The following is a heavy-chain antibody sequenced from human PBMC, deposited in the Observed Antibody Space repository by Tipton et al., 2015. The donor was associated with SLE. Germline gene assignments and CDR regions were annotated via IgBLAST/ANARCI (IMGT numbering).Heavy chain of an antibody. J-gene: IGHJ6*03. CDR3: ARGYQLPLGPYYYYYMDV. D-gene: IGHD2-2*01. V-gene: IGHV4-59*11. CDR2: IYENGRT. Sequence: TLSLTCTVSGGSISHRYWSWVRQPPGKGLEWIGYIYENGRTNYNPSLKSRVFMSMDTSKNQFSLRLNSVTAADTAVYYCARGYQLPLGPYYYYYMDVWGKGTTVTVSS. CDR1: GGSISHRY.